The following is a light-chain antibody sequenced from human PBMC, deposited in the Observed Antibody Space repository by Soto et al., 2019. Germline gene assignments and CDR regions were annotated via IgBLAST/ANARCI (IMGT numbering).Light chain of an antibody. J-gene: IGLJ1*01. Sequence: QSALAQPASVSGSPGQSITISCTGTSSDVGAYDFVSWYQQHPDKAPKLMIYEVSNRPSGVSNRFSGSKSVNTATLPVSGLQAEDEADYYCSSYTSSSTRVFGPGPKVTV. V-gene: IGLV2-14*03. CDR1: SSDVGAYDF. CDR3: SSYTSSSTRV. CDR2: EVS.